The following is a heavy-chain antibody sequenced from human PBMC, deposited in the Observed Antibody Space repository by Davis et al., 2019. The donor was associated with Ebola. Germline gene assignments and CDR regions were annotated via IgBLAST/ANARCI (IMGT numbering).Heavy chain of an antibody. J-gene: IGHJ4*02. V-gene: IGHV4-34*01. CDR2: INHSGST. Sequence: SETLSLTCAVYGGSFSGYYWSWIRQPPGKGLEWIGEINHSGSTNYNPSLKSRVTISVDTSKNQFSLKLSSVTAADTAVYYCARGDYVCENWGQGTLVTVSS. D-gene: IGHD4-17*01. CDR3: ARGDYVCEN. CDR1: GGSFSGYY.